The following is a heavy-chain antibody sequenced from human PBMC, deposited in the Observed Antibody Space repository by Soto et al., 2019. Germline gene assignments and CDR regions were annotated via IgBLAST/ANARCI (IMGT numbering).Heavy chain of an antibody. V-gene: IGHV1-18*01. CDR1: GYTFTSYG. Sequence: QVQLVQSGAEVKKPGASVKVSCKASGYTFTSYGISWVRQAPGQGLEWMGGIRAHIGNTNYAQKLQGRVTMPTDTSTSKAYLELRSRRSYDTAVYYWARDLSTMEVWGPGTTVTVSS. J-gene: IGHJ6*02. CDR2: IRAHIGNT. CDR3: ARDLSTMEV.